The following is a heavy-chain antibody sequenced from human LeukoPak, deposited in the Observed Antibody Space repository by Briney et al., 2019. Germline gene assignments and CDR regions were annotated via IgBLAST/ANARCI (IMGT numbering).Heavy chain of an antibody. CDR2: ISGSGDNT. CDR3: AKWKYSNSGIDDY. J-gene: IGHJ4*02. CDR1: GFTFSSYA. Sequence: GGSLRLSCAASGFTFSSYAMSWVRQVPGKGLEWVSVISGSGDNTYYADSVKGRFTISRDNSKNMSYLQMNSLRAEDTAVYYCAKWKYSNSGIDDYWGQGTLVTVSS. V-gene: IGHV3-23*01. D-gene: IGHD6-6*01.